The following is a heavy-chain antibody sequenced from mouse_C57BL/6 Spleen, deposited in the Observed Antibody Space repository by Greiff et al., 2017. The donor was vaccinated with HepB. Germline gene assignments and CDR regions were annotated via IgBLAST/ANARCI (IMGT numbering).Heavy chain of an antibody. CDR3: ASETALDY. V-gene: IGHV1-69*01. CDR1: GYNFTSYW. Sequence: QVQLQQPGAELVMPGASVKLSCKASGYNFTSYWMHWVKQRPGQGLEWIGEIDPSDSYTNYNQKFKGKSTLTVDKSSITAYMKLSSLTSEDSAVYYYASETALDYWGQGTTLTVSS. J-gene: IGHJ2*01. CDR2: IDPSDSYT. D-gene: IGHD3-2*01.